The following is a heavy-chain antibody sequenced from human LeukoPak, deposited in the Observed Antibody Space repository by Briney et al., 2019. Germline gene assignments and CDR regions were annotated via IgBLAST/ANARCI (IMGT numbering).Heavy chain of an antibody. CDR1: GGSFSGYY. Sequence: SETLSLTCAVYGGSFSGYYWSWIRQPPGKGLEWIGEINHSGSTNYNPSLKSRVTITVDTSKNQFSLKLSSVTAADTAVYYCAREVLLWFGELSYNWFDPWGQGTLVTDSS. CDR3: AREVLLWFGELSYNWFDP. CDR2: INHSGST. J-gene: IGHJ5*02. D-gene: IGHD3-10*01. V-gene: IGHV4-34*01.